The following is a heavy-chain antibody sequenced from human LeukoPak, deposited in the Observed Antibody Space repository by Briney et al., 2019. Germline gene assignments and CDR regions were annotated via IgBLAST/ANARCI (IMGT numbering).Heavy chain of an antibody. D-gene: IGHD3-22*01. J-gene: IGHJ4*02. CDR1: GFTFSSYA. V-gene: IGHV3-23*01. Sequence: GGALRLSCAASGFTFSSYAMSWVRQVPGKGLEWVSAISGSGGSTYYADSVKGRFTISRDNSKNTLYLQMNSLRAEDTAVYYCAKSSIFYDSSGYYVGEKYYFDYWGQGTLVTASS. CDR2: ISGSGGST. CDR3: AKSSIFYDSSGYYVGEKYYFDY.